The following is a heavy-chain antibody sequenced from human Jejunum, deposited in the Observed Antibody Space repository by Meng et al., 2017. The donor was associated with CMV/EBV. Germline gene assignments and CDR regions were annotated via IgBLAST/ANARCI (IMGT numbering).Heavy chain of an antibody. V-gene: IGHV3-53*01. CDR2: IYSDGST. D-gene: IGHD3-22*01. CDR3: ARVRYYDSSDYYSPSFDY. CDR1: FTVSGNY. J-gene: IGHJ4*02. Sequence: FTVSGNYMTWVRQAPGKGLEWVSVIYSDGSTYYADSVKGRFTISRDSSKNTLYLQMNSLRAEDTAVYYCARVRYYDSSDYYSPSFDYWGQGALVTVSS.